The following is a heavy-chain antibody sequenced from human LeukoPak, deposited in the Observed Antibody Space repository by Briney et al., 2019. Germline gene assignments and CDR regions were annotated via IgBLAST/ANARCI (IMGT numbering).Heavy chain of an antibody. Sequence: SETLSLTCTVSGDSISSYYWSWIRQSAGKGLEWIRRIYSTGSTDYNPSLESRVTMSVDTSKNQFSLKLRSVTAADTAVYYCATEGSLTARPFVSIDYWGQRTLVTVSS. CDR3: ATEGSLTARPFVSIDY. V-gene: IGHV4-4*07. J-gene: IGHJ4*02. D-gene: IGHD6-6*01. CDR1: GDSISSYY. CDR2: IYSTGST.